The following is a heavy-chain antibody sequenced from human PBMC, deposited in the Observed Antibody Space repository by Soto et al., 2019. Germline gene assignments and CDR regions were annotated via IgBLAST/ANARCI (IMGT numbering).Heavy chain of an antibody. Sequence: QVQLQQWGAGLLKPSETLSLTCAVYGGSFSGYYWSWIRQPPGKGLEWIGEINHSGSTNYNPSLKIRVTISVDTSKNQFSLKLSSVTAADTAVYYCARDVNYGMDVWGQGTTVTVSS. CDR3: ARDVNYGMDV. CDR2: INHSGST. V-gene: IGHV4-34*01. CDR1: GGSFSGYY. J-gene: IGHJ6*02.